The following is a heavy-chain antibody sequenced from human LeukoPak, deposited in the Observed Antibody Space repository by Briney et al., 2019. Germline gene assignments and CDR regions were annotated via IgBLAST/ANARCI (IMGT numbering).Heavy chain of an antibody. Sequence: QPGGSLRLSCAASGFTFSSYGMRWVRQAPGKGLEWVSAISGSGGSTYYADSVKGRFAISTDNSKNTPYLQMNSLRAEDTAVYYCAKASGTYDSSGYYRGPVDYWGQGTLVTVSS. CDR3: AKASGTYDSSGYYRGPVDY. CDR2: ISGSGGST. V-gene: IGHV3-23*01. CDR1: GFTFSSYG. J-gene: IGHJ4*02. D-gene: IGHD3-22*01.